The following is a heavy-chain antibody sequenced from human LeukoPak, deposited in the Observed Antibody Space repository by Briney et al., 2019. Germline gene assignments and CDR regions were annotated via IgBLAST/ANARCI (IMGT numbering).Heavy chain of an antibody. J-gene: IGHJ4*02. V-gene: IGHV4-4*02. CDR3: AGSPSDIALTGLDY. CDR1: GVSISSGNW. CDR2: IYHSGST. D-gene: IGHD6-19*01. Sequence: PSETLSLTCAVSGVSISSGNWWTWVRQSPGKGLEWLGKIYHSGSTSYNPSLKSRVTISIDKSKNQFSPKLNSVTAADTAIYYCAGSPSDIALTGLDYWGQGTLVTVSS.